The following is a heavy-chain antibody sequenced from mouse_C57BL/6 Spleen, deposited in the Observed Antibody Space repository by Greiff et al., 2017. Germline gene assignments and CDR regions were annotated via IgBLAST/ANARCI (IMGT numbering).Heavy chain of an antibody. CDR3: AREDETDGYFAY. Sequence: QVQLQQPGAELVKPGASVKMSCKASGYTFTSYWITWVKQRPGQGLEWIGDIYPGSGSTNYNEKFKSKATLTVDTSSSTAYMQLSSLTSEDSAVDYCAREDETDGYFAYWGQGTLVTVSA. D-gene: IGHD2-3*01. J-gene: IGHJ3*01. CDR1: GYTFTSYW. V-gene: IGHV1-55*01. CDR2: IYPGSGST.